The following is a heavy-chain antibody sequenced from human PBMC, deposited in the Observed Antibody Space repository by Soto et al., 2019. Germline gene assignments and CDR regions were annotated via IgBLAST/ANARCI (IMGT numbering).Heavy chain of an antibody. Sequence: PGGSLRLSCAASGFIVTSNYMSWVRQAPGKGLEWVSVIYSDGTTNYAESVKGRFTISRDNSKNTVYLQMNSLRAEDTAVYYCAKGGPGASSGLFEYWGQGTLVTAPQ. V-gene: IGHV3-53*01. J-gene: IGHJ4*02. CDR3: AKGGPGASSGLFEY. CDR2: IYSDGTT. D-gene: IGHD3-10*01. CDR1: GFIVTSNY.